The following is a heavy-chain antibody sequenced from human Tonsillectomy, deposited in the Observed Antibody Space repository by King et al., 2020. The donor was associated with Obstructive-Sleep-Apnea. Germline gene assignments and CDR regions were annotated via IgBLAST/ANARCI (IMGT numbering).Heavy chain of an antibody. V-gene: IGHV4-59*12. CDR3: ARESSGYYYGLDY. J-gene: IGHJ4*02. Sequence: QLQESGPGLVKPSETLSLTCTVSGGSISSYYWSGIRQPPGKGLEWIGDIYYSGSTDYNPSLKSRVTISVDTSKNQFSLKLSSVTAAATAVYYCARESSGYYYGLDYWGQGTLVTVSS. D-gene: IGHD3-22*01. CDR1: GGSISSYY. CDR2: IYYSGST.